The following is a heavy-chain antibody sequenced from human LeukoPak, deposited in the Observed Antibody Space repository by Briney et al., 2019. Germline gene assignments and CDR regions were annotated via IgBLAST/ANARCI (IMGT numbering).Heavy chain of an antibody. CDR3: ARDRGGTLMVYTRRKDYYYMDV. J-gene: IGHJ6*03. CDR2: ITSGSSHI. CDR1: GFTFSSYN. V-gene: IGHV3-21*01. D-gene: IGHD2-8*01. Sequence: PGGSLRLSCAASGFTFSSYNMNWVRQTPGQGLEWVSSITSGSSHIYYADSVKGRFTISRDNAKSSLYLQMNSLRAEDTAVYYCARDRGGTLMVYTRRKDYYYMDVWGKGTTVIVSS.